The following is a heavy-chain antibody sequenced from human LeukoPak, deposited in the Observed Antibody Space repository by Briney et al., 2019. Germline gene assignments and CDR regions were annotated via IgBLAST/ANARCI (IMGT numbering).Heavy chain of an antibody. J-gene: IGHJ4*02. V-gene: IGHV1-2*02. CDR2: INPDSGGT. Sequence: ASVKVSCKASGGTFSSYAISWVRQAPGQGLEWMGWINPDSGGTNYAQKFQGRVTMTRDTSISTAYMELSRLRSDDTAVYYCARQLVGAPQNFDYWGQGTLVTVSS. D-gene: IGHD1-26*01. CDR3: ARQLVGAPQNFDY. CDR1: GGTFSSYA.